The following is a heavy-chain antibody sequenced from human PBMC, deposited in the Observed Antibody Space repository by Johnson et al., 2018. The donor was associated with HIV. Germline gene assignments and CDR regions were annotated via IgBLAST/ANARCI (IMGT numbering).Heavy chain of an antibody. Sequence: VQLVESGGDVVRPGGSLRISCVASGFKLYEYDVSWVRQVPGKGLEWVSALSGSGGSTYYAASVKGRFTISRDNSKNTLYLQMNSLRGEETAVYYCAKVGTGYSSSSVGAFDIWGQGTVVTVSS. J-gene: IGHJ3*02. V-gene: IGHV3-23*04. CDR3: AKVGTGYSSSSVGAFDI. D-gene: IGHD6-13*01. CDR2: LSGSGGST. CDR1: GFKLYEYD.